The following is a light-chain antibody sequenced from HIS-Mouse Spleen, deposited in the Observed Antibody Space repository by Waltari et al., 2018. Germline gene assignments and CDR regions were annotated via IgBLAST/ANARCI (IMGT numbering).Light chain of an antibody. CDR2: DVS. Sequence: QSALTQPRSVSGSPGQSVTISCTGTSSDVGGYNYVSWYQQHPGKAPKLVFYDVSKRPSGVPDRLSGSKSGNTASLTISGLQAEDEADYYCCSYAGSYTWVFGGGTKLTVL. J-gene: IGLJ3*02. CDR3: CSYAGSYTWV. V-gene: IGLV2-11*01. CDR1: SSDVGGYNY.